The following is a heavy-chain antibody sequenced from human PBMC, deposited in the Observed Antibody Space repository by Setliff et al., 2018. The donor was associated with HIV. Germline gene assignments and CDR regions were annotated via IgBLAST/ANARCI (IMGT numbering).Heavy chain of an antibody. D-gene: IGHD1-7*01. CDR1: GNTFTSYY. CDR2: VYPTGRT. V-gene: IGHV1-46*01. J-gene: IGHJ5*02. CDR3: ARSLGGLAVPSKNYFDP. Sequence: ASVKVSCKASGNTFTSYYMHWVRQAPGQGLEWMGIVYPTGRTHNAEKFQGRVTMTRDTSTSTVYLQLSGLRSEDTAVYFCARSLGGLAVPSKNYFDPWGQGTLVTVS.